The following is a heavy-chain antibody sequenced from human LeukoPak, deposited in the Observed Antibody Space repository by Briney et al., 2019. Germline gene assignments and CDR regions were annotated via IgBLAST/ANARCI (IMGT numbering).Heavy chain of an antibody. V-gene: IGHV5-51*01. CDR2: IYPGDSDT. D-gene: IGHD5-18*01. CDR3: ARQEYSYGYYLDY. J-gene: IGHJ4*02. Sequence: GESLKISCKGSGYSFTSYWIGWVRQMPGKGLEWMGIIYPGDSDTRYSPSFQGQVTISADKSINTAYLQWSSLKASDTAMYYCARQEYSYGYYLDYWGQGTLVTVSS. CDR1: GYSFTSYW.